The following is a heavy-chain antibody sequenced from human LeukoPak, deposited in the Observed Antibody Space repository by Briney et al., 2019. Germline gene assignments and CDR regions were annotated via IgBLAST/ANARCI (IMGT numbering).Heavy chain of an antibody. CDR3: ASGDYVWGSYRYWFDY. Sequence: LPGGSLRLSCAASGFTFSSYAMSWVRQAPGKGLEWVSAISGSGGSTYYADSVKGRFTIPRDNSKNTLYLQMNSLRAEDTAVYYCASGDYVWGSYRYWFDYWGQGTLVTVSS. J-gene: IGHJ4*02. CDR2: ISGSGGST. D-gene: IGHD3-16*02. CDR1: GFTFSSYA. V-gene: IGHV3-23*01.